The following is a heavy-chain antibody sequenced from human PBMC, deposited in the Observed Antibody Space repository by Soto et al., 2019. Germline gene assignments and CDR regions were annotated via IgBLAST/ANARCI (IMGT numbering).Heavy chain of an antibody. CDR3: ARGDYYYYGMDV. Sequence: EVQLVESGGGLVKPGGSLRLSCAASGFTFSSDNMNWVRQAPGKGLEWVSSISGSSSYIYYADSVKGRFTISRDNAKNSLYLQMNSLRAEDTAVYYCARGDYYYYGMDVWGQGTTVTVSS. CDR1: GFTFSSDN. CDR2: ISGSSSYI. J-gene: IGHJ6*02. V-gene: IGHV3-21*01.